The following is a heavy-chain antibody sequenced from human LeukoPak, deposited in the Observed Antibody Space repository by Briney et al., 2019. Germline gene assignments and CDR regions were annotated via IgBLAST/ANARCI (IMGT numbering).Heavy chain of an antibody. D-gene: IGHD2-2*01. V-gene: IGHV3-21*01. CDR1: GFTFSSYS. J-gene: IGHJ4*02. CDR2: ISSSSSYI. CDR3: AYGIVVVPAAPVQLDY. Sequence: PGGSLRLSCAASGFTFSSYSMNWVRQAPGKGLEWVSSISSSSSYIYYADSVKGRFTISRDNAKNSLYLQMNSLRAEDTAVYYCAYGIVVVPAAPVQLDYWGQGTLVTVSS.